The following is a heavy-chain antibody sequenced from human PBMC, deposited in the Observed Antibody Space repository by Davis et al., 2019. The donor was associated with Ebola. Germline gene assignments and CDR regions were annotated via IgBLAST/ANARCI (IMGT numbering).Heavy chain of an antibody. CDR2: IYYSGST. D-gene: IGHD3-22*01. CDR3: ARSYYSDTTRFDP. CDR1: GYSISSDDY. V-gene: IGHV4-38-2*01. J-gene: IGHJ5*02. Sequence: SETLFLTCSVSGYSISSDDYWGWIRQPPGKGLEWIGSIYYSGSTYYNPSLKSRVTISVDTSKNQFSLNLTSVTAADTAVYYCARSYYSDTTRFDPWGQGALVTVSS.